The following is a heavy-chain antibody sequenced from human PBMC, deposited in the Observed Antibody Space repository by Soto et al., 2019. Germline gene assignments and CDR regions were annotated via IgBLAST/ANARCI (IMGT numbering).Heavy chain of an antibody. D-gene: IGHD5-18*01. CDR3: ASRDVDTTMVGRDY. CDR1: GGSISSGGYY. J-gene: IGHJ4*02. CDR2: TYYSGTT. V-gene: IGHV4-31*03. Sequence: QVQLQESGPGLVKPSQTLSLTCTVSGGSISSGGYYWYWIRQHSGKGLEWIGFTYYSGTTYYNPSHRSRVTISVGTAKNQFSRKLRSVTAADTAVYYCASRDVDTTMVGRDYWGQGTRVTVSS.